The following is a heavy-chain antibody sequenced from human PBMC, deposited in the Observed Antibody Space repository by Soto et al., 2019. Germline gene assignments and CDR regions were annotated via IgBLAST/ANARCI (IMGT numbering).Heavy chain of an antibody. V-gene: IGHV3-74*01. J-gene: IGHJ4*02. CDR3: AIPTVTPYYFDX. CDR1: GFTFSSYW. CDR2: INSDGSST. D-gene: IGHD4-4*01. Sequence: GGSLRLSCAASGFTFSSYWMHWVRQAPGKGLVWVSRINSDGSSTSYADSVKGRFTISRDNAKNTLYLQMNSLRAEDTAVYYCAIPTVTPYYFDXWGQRTQVTVSS.